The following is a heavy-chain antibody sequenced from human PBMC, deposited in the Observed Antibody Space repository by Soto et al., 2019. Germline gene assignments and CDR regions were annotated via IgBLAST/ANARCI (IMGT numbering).Heavy chain of an antibody. CDR2: IYWDDDK. Sequence: SGPTLVNPTQTLTLTCTFSGFSLSTSRVGVGWIRQPPGKALEWLALIYWDDDKRYSPSLKSRLTITKDTSKNQVVLTMTNMDPVDTATYYCAHSALQTGDFDYWGQGTLVTVSS. V-gene: IGHV2-5*02. CDR3: AHSALQTGDFDY. J-gene: IGHJ4*02. D-gene: IGHD1-26*01. CDR1: GFSLSTSRVG.